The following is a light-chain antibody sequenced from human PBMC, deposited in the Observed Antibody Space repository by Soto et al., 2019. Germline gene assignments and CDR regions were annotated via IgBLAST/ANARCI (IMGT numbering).Light chain of an antibody. CDR1: QSINNY. CDR3: QQRSKWPLT. CDR2: DAS. V-gene: IGKV3-11*01. Sequence: EIVLTQSPATLSLSPGDRATLSCRASQSINNYLAWYQQRPGQVPRLLISDASNRATSIPARFSGSVSGTVFTLTISSLEPDDFAVYCCQQRSKWPLTFGGGTKVEIK. J-gene: IGKJ4*01.